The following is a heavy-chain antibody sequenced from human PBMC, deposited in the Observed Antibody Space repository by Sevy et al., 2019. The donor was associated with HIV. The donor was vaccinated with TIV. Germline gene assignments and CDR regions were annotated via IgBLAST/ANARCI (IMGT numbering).Heavy chain of an antibody. Sequence: GGSQRLSCAASGFTFSSYWMHWVRQAPGKGLVLVSRINPYGNSVTYADSVRGRFTISRDNAKNTLYLQMSSLRADDTAVYYCARAPADYSTGWSADWGQGTLVTVSS. CDR3: ARAPADYSTGWSAD. CDR2: INPYGNSV. J-gene: IGHJ4*02. CDR1: GFTFSSYW. V-gene: IGHV3-74*01. D-gene: IGHD6-19*01.